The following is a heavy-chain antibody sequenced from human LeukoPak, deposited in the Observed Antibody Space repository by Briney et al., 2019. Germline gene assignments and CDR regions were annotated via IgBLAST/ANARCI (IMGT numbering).Heavy chain of an antibody. V-gene: IGHV1-46*01. CDR2: INPSGGST. J-gene: IGHJ4*02. D-gene: IGHD6-13*01. CDR3: ARDRVRSSSWYYFDY. CDR1: GYTFTSYY. Sequence: GVSVTVSCKASGYTFTSYYMHWVRQAPGQGLEWMGIINPSGGSTSYAQKFQGRVTMTRDTSTSTVYMELSSLRSEDTAVYYCARDRVRSSSWYYFDYWGQGTLVTVSS.